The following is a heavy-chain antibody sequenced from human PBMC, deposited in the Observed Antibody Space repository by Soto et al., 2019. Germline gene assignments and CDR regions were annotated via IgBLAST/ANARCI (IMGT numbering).Heavy chain of an antibody. J-gene: IGHJ4*02. CDR3: TKDLIYGYNSGRPFDS. CDR2: IGSRGDST. D-gene: IGHD6-19*01. CDR1: GFTFSSFA. V-gene: IGHV3-23*01. Sequence: EVHLLESGGGLVQPGGSLRLSCAASGFTFSSFAMSWVRQAPGKGLKWVSAIGSRGDSTYYADSVKGRFTISRDNSKNTLYLQMNSLRAEDTAVYYCTKDLIYGYNSGRPFDSWGQGTLVTVSS.